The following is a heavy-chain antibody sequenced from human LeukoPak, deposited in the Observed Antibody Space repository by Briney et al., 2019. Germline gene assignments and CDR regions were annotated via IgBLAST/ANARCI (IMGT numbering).Heavy chain of an antibody. J-gene: IGHJ4*02. CDR1: GFTVSSNY. D-gene: IGHD2-2*01. V-gene: IGHV3-66*02. Sequence: PGGSLRLSCAASGFTVSSNYMSWVRQAPGKGLAWVSVIYSGGSTYYADSVKGRFTISRDNSKNTLYLQMNSLRAEDTAVYYCARGEYQLPQGNWGQGTLVTVSS. CDR2: IYSGGST. CDR3: ARGEYQLPQGN.